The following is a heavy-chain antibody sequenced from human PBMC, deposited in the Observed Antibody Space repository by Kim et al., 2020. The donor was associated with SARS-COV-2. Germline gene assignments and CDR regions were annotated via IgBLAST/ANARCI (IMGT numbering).Heavy chain of an antibody. D-gene: IGHD6-13*01. J-gene: IGHJ6*02. V-gene: IGHV3-9*01. CDR3: AKELADNYYYYYGMDV. CDR1: GFTFDDYA. CDR2: ISWNSGSI. Sequence: GGSLRLSCAASGFTFDDYAMHWVRQAPGKGLEWVSGISWNSGSIGYADSVKGRFTISRDNAKNSLYLQMNSLRAEDTALYYCAKELADNYYYYYGMDVWGQGTTVTVSS.